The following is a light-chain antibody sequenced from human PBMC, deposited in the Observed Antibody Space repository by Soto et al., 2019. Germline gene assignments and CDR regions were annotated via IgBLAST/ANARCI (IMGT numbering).Light chain of an antibody. Sequence: QSALTQPASVSGSPGQSITISCTGTSSDVGSYNYVSWYQQHPGKAPKLRIHGVSNRPSGVSNRFSGSKSGNTASLTISGLQAEDEADYYCSSFTSSRAYVFGTGTKLPVL. V-gene: IGLV2-14*01. CDR1: SSDVGSYNY. CDR3: SSFTSSRAYV. CDR2: GVS. J-gene: IGLJ1*01.